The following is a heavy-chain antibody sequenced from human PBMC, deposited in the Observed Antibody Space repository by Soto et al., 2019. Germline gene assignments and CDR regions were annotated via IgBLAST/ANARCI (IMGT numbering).Heavy chain of an antibody. Sequence: SETLSLTCAVSGGSISSSNWCNWVRQPPGKGLEWIGEIYHSGSTNYNPSLKSRVTISVDKSKNQFSLKLSSVTAADTAVYYCARVLRYFDWLLNHDAFDIWGQGTMVTVSS. CDR1: GGSISSSNW. D-gene: IGHD3-9*01. CDR2: IYHSGST. CDR3: ARVLRYFDWLLNHDAFDI. J-gene: IGHJ3*02. V-gene: IGHV4-4*02.